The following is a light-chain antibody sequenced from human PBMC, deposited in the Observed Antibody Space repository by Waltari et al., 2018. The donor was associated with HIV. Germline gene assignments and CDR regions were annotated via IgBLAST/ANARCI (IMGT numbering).Light chain of an antibody. Sequence: QSVLTQPPSASGTPGQRVTIPCSGRSSNIGSNYVPWYQQLTGTAPKLLIYENNQRPSGVPDRFSGSKSGTSATLAISGLRSEDEADYYCAAWDDSLSAVVFGGGTKLTVL. CDR3: AAWDDSLSAVV. CDR1: SSNIGSNY. J-gene: IGLJ2*01. CDR2: ENN. V-gene: IGLV1-47*01.